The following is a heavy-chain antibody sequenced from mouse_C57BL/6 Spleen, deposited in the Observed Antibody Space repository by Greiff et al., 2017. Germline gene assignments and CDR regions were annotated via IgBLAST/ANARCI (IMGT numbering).Heavy chain of an antibody. J-gene: IGHJ4*01. V-gene: IGHV2-5*01. CDR3: AKTEREIYYGYDGPFYAMDY. Sequence: VQVVESGPGLVQPSQSLSITCTVSGFSLTSYGVHWVRQSPGKGLEWLGVIWRGGSTDYNAAFMSRLSITKDNSKSQVFFKMNSLQADDTAIYYCAKTEREIYYGYDGPFYAMDYWGQGTSVTVSS. D-gene: IGHD2-2*01. CDR1: GFSLTSYG. CDR2: IWRGGST.